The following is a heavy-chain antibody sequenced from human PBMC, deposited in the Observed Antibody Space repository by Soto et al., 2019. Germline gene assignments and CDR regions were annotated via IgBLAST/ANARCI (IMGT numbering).Heavy chain of an antibody. CDR2: IYWDDDK. CDR1: GFSLSTSGVG. V-gene: IGHV2-5*02. CDR3: AHRPQPERYIGYDYTPSYYFDY. D-gene: IGHD5-12*01. Sequence: SGPTLVDPTQTLTLTCTFSGFSLSTSGVGVGWIRQPPGKALEWLALIYWDDDKRYSPSLKSRLTITKDTSKNQVVLTMTNMDPVDTATYYCAHRPQPERYIGYDYTPSYYFDYWGQ. J-gene: IGHJ4*02.